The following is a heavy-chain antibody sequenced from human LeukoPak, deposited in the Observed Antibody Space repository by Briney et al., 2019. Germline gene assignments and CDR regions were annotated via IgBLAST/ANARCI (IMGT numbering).Heavy chain of an antibody. CDR2: IRYDGSNK. Sequence: GGSLRLSCAASGFTFSSYGMHWVRQASGKGLEWVAFIRYDGSNKYYADSVKGRFTISRDNSKNTLYLQMNSLRAEDTAVYYCAKDRNGSGSYSYYFDYWGQGTLVTVSS. V-gene: IGHV3-30*02. CDR1: GFTFSSYG. CDR3: AKDRNGSGSYSYYFDY. D-gene: IGHD3-10*01. J-gene: IGHJ4*02.